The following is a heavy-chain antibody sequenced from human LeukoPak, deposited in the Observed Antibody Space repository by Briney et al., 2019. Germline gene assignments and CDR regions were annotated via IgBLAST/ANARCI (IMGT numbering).Heavy chain of an antibody. Sequence: GESLNIACKGSGYSFSNYWIAWVRQMPGKGLEWMGIVSPDDSQIRYSPSFQGQVTISADKSISTAYLQWSSLKSSDTAMYYCARHGTNAYSTVDYWGQGTLVTVSS. CDR1: GYSFSNYW. J-gene: IGHJ4*02. CDR3: ARHGTNAYSTVDY. D-gene: IGHD3-16*01. CDR2: VSPDDSQI. V-gene: IGHV5-51*01.